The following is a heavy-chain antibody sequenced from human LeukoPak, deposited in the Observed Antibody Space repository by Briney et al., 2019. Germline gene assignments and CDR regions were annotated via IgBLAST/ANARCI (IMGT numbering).Heavy chain of an antibody. Sequence: PGGSLRLSCAASGFTFSSYAMSWVRQAPGKGLEWVSAISGSGGSTYYADSVKGRFTISRDNSKNTLYVQMNSLRAEDTAVYFCAKCVMGGDFDKMDVWGKGTTVTVSS. D-gene: IGHD2-21*02. CDR3: AKCVMGGDFDKMDV. CDR1: GFTFSSYA. CDR2: ISGSGGST. J-gene: IGHJ6*03. V-gene: IGHV3-23*01.